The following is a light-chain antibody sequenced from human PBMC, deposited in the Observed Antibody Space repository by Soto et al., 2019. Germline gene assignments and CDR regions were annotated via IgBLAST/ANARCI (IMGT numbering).Light chain of an antibody. CDR1: QSVSSTY. J-gene: IGKJ2*02. CDR3: QQYGSSLCT. CDR2: GAS. V-gene: IGKV3-20*01. Sequence: EIVLTQSPGTLSLSPGERATVSRRASQSVSSTYLTWYQQKPGQAPRLLIYGASSRATGIPDRFSGSGSGTDFNLTISRLEPEDFAVYYCQQYGSSLCTFGQGTKLEIK.